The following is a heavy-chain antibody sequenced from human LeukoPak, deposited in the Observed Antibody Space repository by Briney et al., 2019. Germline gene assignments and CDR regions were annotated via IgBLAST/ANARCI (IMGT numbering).Heavy chain of an antibody. Sequence: SGTLSLTCAVSGDSLNSNTLWSWVRQPPGKGLEWTAEICNSGSTNYHPSFESRLTISMDNSKNSFYLRFTSVTAADTAVYYCAREIFGARDYQYGGQGILVTVSS. D-gene: IGHD2/OR15-2a*01. CDR2: ICNSGST. CDR3: AREIFGARDYQY. CDR1: GDSLNSNTL. V-gene: IGHV4-4*02. J-gene: IGHJ4*02.